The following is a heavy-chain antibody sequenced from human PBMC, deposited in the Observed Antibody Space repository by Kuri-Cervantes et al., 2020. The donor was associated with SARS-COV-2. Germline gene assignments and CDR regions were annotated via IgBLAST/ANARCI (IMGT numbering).Heavy chain of an antibody. V-gene: IGHV1-24*01. Sequence: ASVKVSCKIRGSELGMNWVRQAPGRGLEWMGYFHPEDGAIYALNFHGRVTMTADTSTGTAYMELGSLRSDDTAVYYCARFHNSGKSQDFNDFWSGYHTYYYYYYMDVWGKGTTVTVSS. J-gene: IGHJ6*03. CDR1: GSELG. CDR3: ARFHNSGKSQDFNDFWSGYHTYYYYYYMDV. CDR2: FHPEDGA. D-gene: IGHD3-3*01.